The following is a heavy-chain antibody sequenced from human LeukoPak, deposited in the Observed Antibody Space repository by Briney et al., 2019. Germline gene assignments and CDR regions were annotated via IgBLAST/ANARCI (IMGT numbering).Heavy chain of an antibody. CDR2: IYYSGST. CDR3: ARDLGSGSSLAFDI. V-gene: IGHV4-59*01. Sequence: PSETLSLTCTVSGGSISSYYWSWIRQPPGKGLEWIGYIYYSGSTNYNPSLKSRVTISVDTSKNQFSLKLSSVTAADTAVYYCARDLGSGSSLAFDIWGQGTMVTVSS. D-gene: IGHD3-10*01. J-gene: IGHJ3*02. CDR1: GGSISSYY.